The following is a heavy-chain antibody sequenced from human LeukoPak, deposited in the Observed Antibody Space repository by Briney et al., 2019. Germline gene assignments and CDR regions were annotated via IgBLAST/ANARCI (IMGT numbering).Heavy chain of an antibody. CDR2: IYYSGST. D-gene: IGHD3-10*01. CDR3: AREAVRESYYFDY. Sequence: SETLSLTCTVSGGSISSGDYYWSWIRQPPGKGLEWIGYIYYSGSTYYNPSLKSRVTISVDTSKNQFSLKLSSVTAADTAVYYCAREAVRESYYFDYWGQGTLVTVSS. J-gene: IGHJ4*02. V-gene: IGHV4-30-4*01. CDR1: GGSISSGDYY.